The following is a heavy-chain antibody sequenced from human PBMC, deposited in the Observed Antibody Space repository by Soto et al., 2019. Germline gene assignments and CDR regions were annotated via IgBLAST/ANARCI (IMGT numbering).Heavy chain of an antibody. J-gene: IGHJ6*03. CDR3: AKKHLGGGVGIPSPTYYYYMDV. V-gene: IGHV3-23*01. D-gene: IGHD2-21*01. CDR1: GFTFSSYA. CDR2: ISGSGGST. Sequence: GGSLRLSCAASGFTFSSYAMSWVRQAPGKGLEWVSAISGSGGSTYYADSVKGRFTISRDNSKNTLYLQMNSLRAEDTAVYYCAKKHLGGGVGIPSPTYYYYMDVWGKGTTVTVSS.